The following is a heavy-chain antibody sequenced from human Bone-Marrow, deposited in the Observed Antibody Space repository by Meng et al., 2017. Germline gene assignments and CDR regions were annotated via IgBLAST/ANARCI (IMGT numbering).Heavy chain of an antibody. CDR3: ARGYFDIVVVPAAIGPTDYWYFDL. Sequence: SVKVSCKASGGTFSSYAISWVRQAPGQGPEWMGGIIPIFGTANYAQKFQGRVTITTDESTSTAYMELSSLRSEDTAVYYCARGYFDIVVVPAAIGPTDYWYFDLWGRGTRVTVSS. D-gene: IGHD2-2*01. J-gene: IGHJ2*01. CDR1: GGTFSSYA. V-gene: IGHV1-69*05. CDR2: IIPIFGTA.